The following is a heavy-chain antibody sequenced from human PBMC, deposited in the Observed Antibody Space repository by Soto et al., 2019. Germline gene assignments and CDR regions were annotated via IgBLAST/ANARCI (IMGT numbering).Heavy chain of an antibody. CDR1: GLSVSDNY. CDR2: MYAGGDT. Sequence: GGSLRLSCGASGLSVSDNYMGWVRQAPGRGLEWVSVMYAGGDTHYADSVKGRFTISRDKSENTLYLQMDSLRDEDTAVYFCARAIAVGSTSLDYWGLGTRVTVSS. J-gene: IGHJ4*02. V-gene: IGHV3-53*01. D-gene: IGHD6-19*01. CDR3: ARAIAVGSTSLDY.